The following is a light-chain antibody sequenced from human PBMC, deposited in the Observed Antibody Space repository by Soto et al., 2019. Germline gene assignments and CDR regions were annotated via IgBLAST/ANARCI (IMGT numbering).Light chain of an antibody. CDR2: RAS. Sequence: DIQMTQSPSSLSASVGDRVTISCRASQTISTFLNWYQQKPGTAPRLLIYRASSVNSGVPPRFSGSGSERDFTLTISSLRPEDIATYFCQQSYSSPPWTFGQGTKVEV. CDR3: QQSYSSPPWT. CDR1: QTISTF. V-gene: IGKV1-39*01. J-gene: IGKJ1*01.